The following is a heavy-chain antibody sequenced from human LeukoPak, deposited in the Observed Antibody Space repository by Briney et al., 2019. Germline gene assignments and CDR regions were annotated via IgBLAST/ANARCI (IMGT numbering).Heavy chain of an antibody. CDR3: ARPEYGGSYYYYGMDV. Sequence: GGSLRLSCAASGFTFSSYSMNWVRQAPGKGLEWVAFIRYDGSNKYYADSVKGRFTISRDNFKNTLYLQMNSLRAEDTAVYYCARPEYGGSYYYYGMDVWGRGTTVTVSS. D-gene: IGHD4-17*01. V-gene: IGHV3-30*02. CDR1: GFTFSSYS. J-gene: IGHJ6*02. CDR2: IRYDGSNK.